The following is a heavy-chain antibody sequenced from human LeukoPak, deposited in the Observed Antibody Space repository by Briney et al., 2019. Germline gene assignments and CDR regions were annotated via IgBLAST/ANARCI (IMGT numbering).Heavy chain of an antibody. D-gene: IGHD3/OR15-3a*01. V-gene: IGHV4-34*01. CDR3: ARQTGSGLFILP. CDR1: GGSFSGYY. CDR2: INHGGST. J-gene: IGHJ4*02. Sequence: SETLSLTCGVYGGSFSGYYWSWIRQPPGKGLEWIGEINHGGSTNYNPSLKSRVTISVDTSKNQFSLRLTSVTAADTAVYYCARQTGSGLFILPGGQGTLVTVSS.